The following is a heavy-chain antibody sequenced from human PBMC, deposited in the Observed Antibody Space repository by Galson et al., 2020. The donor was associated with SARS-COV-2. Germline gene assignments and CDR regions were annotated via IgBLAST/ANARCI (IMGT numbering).Heavy chain of an antibody. Sequence: ASAKVSCKASGYTITSNGISWVRQDPGQGLEWMGWISAYNGNTNYAQKLQGRVTITTDTSTSTAYMELRSLRTDGTAVYYCAGVRVGYSYGSSEEYFQHWGQGTLVTVSS. CDR3: AGVRVGYSYGSSEEYFQH. V-gene: IGHV1-18*04. D-gene: IGHD5-18*01. J-gene: IGHJ1*01. CDR2: ISAYNGNT. CDR1: GYTITSNG.